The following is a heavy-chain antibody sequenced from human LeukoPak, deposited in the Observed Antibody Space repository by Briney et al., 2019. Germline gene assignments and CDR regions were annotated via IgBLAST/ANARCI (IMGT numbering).Heavy chain of an antibody. CDR2: ITISTRYT. Sequence: TGRSLRLSCAASGFTVSSYSMNCVRPPPGKGLEWVASITISTRYTTHPASVKGRCTFSRANTKNSLYLQMNRLRAEETAMYCCARDSGSYADFDYWGQGTLVTVSS. D-gene: IGHD1-26*01. V-gene: IGHV3-21*01. CDR1: GFTVSSYS. CDR3: ARDSGSYADFDY. J-gene: IGHJ4*02.